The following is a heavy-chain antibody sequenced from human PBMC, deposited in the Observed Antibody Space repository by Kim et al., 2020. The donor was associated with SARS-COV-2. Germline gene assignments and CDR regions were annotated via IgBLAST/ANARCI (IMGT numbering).Heavy chain of an antibody. Sequence: SNPAHKSRVTMSVDTSKNQFSLKLSSVTAADTAVYYCARGWSSGWYYFDCWGQGTLVTVSS. D-gene: IGHD6-13*01. CDR3: ARGWSSGWYYFDC. V-gene: IGHV4-4*07. J-gene: IGHJ4*02.